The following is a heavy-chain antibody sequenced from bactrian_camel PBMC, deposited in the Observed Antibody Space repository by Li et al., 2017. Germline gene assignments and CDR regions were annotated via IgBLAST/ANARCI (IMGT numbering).Heavy chain of an antibody. Sequence: HVQLVESGGGSVQAGGSLHLSCVASGVTLGTNYMGWFRQAPGKVRERVATIDSDGSTLYADSVKGRFTISKDNAKNTLYLQMNSLKPEDTAMYYCAAEAPTYSSAYVGPCQAGHWAAFTYWGLGTQVTVS. CDR1: GVTLGTNY. D-gene: IGHD4*01. V-gene: IGHV3S55*01. CDR3: AAEAPTYSSAYVGPCQAGHWAAFTY. J-gene: IGHJ4*01. CDR2: IDSDGST.